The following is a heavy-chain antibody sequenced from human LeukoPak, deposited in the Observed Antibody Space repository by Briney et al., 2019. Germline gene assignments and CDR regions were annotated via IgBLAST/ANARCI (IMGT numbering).Heavy chain of an antibody. J-gene: IGHJ4*02. Sequence: GRSLRLSCAASGFTFSSYGMYWVRQAPGKGLEWLAVIWHDGSAEFYADAVRGRFTISRDDSRNTVYLQMTSLRAEDTALYYCARDSRGGWSGYFDLLGQGTLVTVSS. V-gene: IGHV3-33*07. CDR1: GFTFSSYG. CDR3: ARDSRGGWSGYFDL. D-gene: IGHD5-24*01. CDR2: IWHDGSAE.